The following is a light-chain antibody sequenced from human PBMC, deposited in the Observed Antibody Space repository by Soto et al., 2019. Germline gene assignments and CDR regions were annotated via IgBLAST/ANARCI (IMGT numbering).Light chain of an antibody. V-gene: IGKV3-11*01. CDR1: QSVSRY. CDR3: QQRSNWPRT. J-gene: IGKJ1*01. Sequence: EIVLTQSPATLSLSPGERATLSCRASQSVSRYLAWYQQKPGQAPRLLIYDASNRATGIPARFSGSGSGTDFTLTISSLEPEDFAVHYCQQRSNWPRTFGQGTKVEIK. CDR2: DAS.